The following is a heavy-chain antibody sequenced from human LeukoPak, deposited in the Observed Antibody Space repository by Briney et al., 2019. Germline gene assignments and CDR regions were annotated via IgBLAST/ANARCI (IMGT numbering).Heavy chain of an antibody. CDR1: GYSFSTYW. CDR2: IYPGDPDT. V-gene: IGHV5-51*01. Sequence: GESLKISCKVSGYSFSTYWIGWVRQTPGKGLKWMGIIYPGDPDTRYSPSFQGQVTISADKSISTAYLQWSSLKASDTAMYYCARRTTYGYGMDVWGQGTTVTVSS. D-gene: IGHD1-1*01. CDR3: ARRTTYGYGMDV. J-gene: IGHJ6*02.